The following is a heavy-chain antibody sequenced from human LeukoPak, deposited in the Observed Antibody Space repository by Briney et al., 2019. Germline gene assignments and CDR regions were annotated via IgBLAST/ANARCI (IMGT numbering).Heavy chain of an antibody. CDR3: AKGALGYCSSTSCYGDY. J-gene: IGHJ4*02. D-gene: IGHD2-2*01. CDR1: GFTFSSYG. V-gene: IGHV3-30*02. Sequence: GGSLRLSCAASGFTFSSYGMHWVRQAPGKGLEWVAFIRYDGSNKYYADSVKGRFTISGDNSKNTLYLQMNSLRAEDTAVYYCAKGALGYCSSTSCYGDYWGQGTLVTVSS. CDR2: IRYDGSNK.